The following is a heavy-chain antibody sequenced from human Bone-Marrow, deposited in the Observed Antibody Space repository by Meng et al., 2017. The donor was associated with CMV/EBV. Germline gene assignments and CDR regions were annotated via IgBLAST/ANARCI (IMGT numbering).Heavy chain of an antibody. CDR2: ISSSSGHI. D-gene: IGHD3-22*01. CDR3: AKDHYYDSRPYYYYYGMDV. V-gene: IGHV3-23*01. CDR1: GFTFSSYA. J-gene: IGHJ6*02. Sequence: GGSLRLSCAASGFTFSSYAMSWVRQAPGKGLEWVSSISSSSGHIYYANSVKGRFTISRDNSKNTLYLQMNSLRAEDTAVYYCAKDHYYDSRPYYYYYGMDVWGQGTTVTVSS.